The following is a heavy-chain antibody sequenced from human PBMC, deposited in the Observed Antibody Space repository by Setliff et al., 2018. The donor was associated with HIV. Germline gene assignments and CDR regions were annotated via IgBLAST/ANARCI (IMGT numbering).Heavy chain of an antibody. CDR2: ISRSGTII. D-gene: IGHD3-10*01. CDR3: AKSALLWFGTSNWFDS. V-gene: IGHV3-11*01. J-gene: IGHJ5*01. Sequence: GGSLRLSCAASGFTFSDYYMSWIRQAPGKGLEWVAYISRSGTIIYYADSVKGRFTISRDNAKNSLYLQMNNLRAEDTAVYHCAKSALLWFGTSNWFDSWGQGTLVTVSS. CDR1: GFTFSDYY.